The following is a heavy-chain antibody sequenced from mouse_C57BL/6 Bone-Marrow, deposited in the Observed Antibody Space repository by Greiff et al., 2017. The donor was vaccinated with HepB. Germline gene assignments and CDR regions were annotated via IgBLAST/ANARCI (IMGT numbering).Heavy chain of an antibody. V-gene: IGHV7-3*01. J-gene: IGHJ3*01. CDR2: IRNKANGYTT. CDR3: ARSAGFAY. Sequence: EVKLMESGGGLVQPGGSLSLSCAASGFTFTDYYMSWVRQPPGKALEWLGFIRNKANGYTTEYSASVKGRFTISRDKSQSILYLQMNALRAEDSATYYCARSAGFAYWGQGTLVTVSA. CDR1: GFTFTDYY.